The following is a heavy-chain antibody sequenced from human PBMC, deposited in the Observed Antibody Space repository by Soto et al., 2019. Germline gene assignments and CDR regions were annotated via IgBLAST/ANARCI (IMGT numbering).Heavy chain of an antibody. CDR2: IRSKANSYAT. D-gene: IGHD4-17*01. CDR1: GFSFSGSA. J-gene: IGHJ4*02. CDR3: TSHDYGADYYFDY. V-gene: IGHV3-73*02. Sequence: EVQLVESGGGLVQPGGSLKLSCAASGFSFSGSAMYWVRQASGKGLEWVGRIRSKANSYATTYAASVKGRFTISRDDSKDSAYLQMNSLRTEDTAVYYCTSHDYGADYYFDYWGQGTLVTVSS.